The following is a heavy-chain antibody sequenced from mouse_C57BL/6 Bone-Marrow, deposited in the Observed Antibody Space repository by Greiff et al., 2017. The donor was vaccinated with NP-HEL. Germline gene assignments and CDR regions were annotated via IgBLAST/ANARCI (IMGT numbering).Heavy chain of an antibody. CDR3: ARGITTVVATPAWFAY. CDR1: GFTFSDFY. V-gene: IGHV7-1*01. Sequence: EVMLVESGGGLVQSGRSLRLSCATSGFTFSDFYMEWVRQAPGKGLEWIAASRNKANDYTTEYSASVKGRFIVSRDTSQSILYLQMNALRAEDTAIYYGARGITTVVATPAWFAYWGQGTLVTVSA. J-gene: IGHJ3*01. D-gene: IGHD1-1*01. CDR2: SRNKANDYTT.